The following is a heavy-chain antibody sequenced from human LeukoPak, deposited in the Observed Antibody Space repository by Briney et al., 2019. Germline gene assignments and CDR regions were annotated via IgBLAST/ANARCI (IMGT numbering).Heavy chain of an antibody. J-gene: IGHJ5*02. D-gene: IGHD3-16*01. V-gene: IGHV1-2*04. CDR2: INPNSGGT. CDR3: ARSKLGEVAAKFDT. Sequence: ASVKVSCKASGYTFTCYYMHWVRQAPGQGLEWMGWINPNSGGTNYAQKFQGWVTMTRDTSISTAYMELSRLTSNVTAVYYCARSKLGEVAAKFDTWGQGTLVTVSS. CDR1: GYTFTCYY.